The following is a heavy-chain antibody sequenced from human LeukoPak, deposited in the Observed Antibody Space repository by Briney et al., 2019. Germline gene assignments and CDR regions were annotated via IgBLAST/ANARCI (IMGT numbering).Heavy chain of an antibody. CDR3: ARANKYSYGTLFSHASFDY. D-gene: IGHD5-18*01. CDR2: MTPNSGNT. CDR1: GYTFTSYD. Sequence: GASVKVSCKASGYTFTSYDINWMRQATGQGLEWMGWMTPNSGNTGYAQKFQGRVTITRNTSISTAYMELSSLRSEDTAVYYCARANKYSYGTLFSHASFDYWGQGTLVTVSS. J-gene: IGHJ4*02. V-gene: IGHV1-8*03.